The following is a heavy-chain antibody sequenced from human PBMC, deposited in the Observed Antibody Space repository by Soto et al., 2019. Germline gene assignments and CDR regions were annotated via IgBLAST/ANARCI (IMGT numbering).Heavy chain of an antibody. CDR1: GYTFTSYG. D-gene: IGHD3-22*01. CDR2: ISAYNGNT. V-gene: IGHV1-18*01. Sequence: GASVKVSCKASGYTFTSYGISWVRQAPGQGLEWMGWISAYNGNTNYAQKLQGRVTMTTDTSTSTAYMELRSLRSDDTAVYYCARDVDPLYYDSSGYYYEYYFDYWGQGTLVTVSS. CDR3: ARDVDPLYYDSSGYYYEYYFDY. J-gene: IGHJ4*02.